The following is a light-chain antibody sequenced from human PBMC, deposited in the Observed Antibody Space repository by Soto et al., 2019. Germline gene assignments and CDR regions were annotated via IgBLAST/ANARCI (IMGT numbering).Light chain of an antibody. CDR1: TGAVTSGHY. Sequence: QAVVTQEPSLTVSPGGTVTLTCGSSTGAVTSGHYPHWIQQKPGQAPRTLIYDATNKQSWTPARFSASLLGGKAALTLSGAQPEDEGDYYCSLSYDGVRIFGRGTKLTVL. V-gene: IGLV7-46*01. CDR2: DAT. CDR3: SLSYDGVRI. J-gene: IGLJ2*01.